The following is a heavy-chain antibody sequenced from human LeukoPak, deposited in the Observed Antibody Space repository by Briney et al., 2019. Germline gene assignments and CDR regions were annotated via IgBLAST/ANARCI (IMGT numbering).Heavy chain of an antibody. Sequence: GGSLRLSCAASGFTFSSYSMNWVRQAPGKGLEWVSEISGSGGSTYYADSVKGRFTISRDNSKNTLYLQMNSLRAEDTAVYYCANFYYDNSPWGQGTLVAVSS. J-gene: IGHJ5*02. CDR1: GFTFSSYS. CDR3: ANFYYDNSP. CDR2: ISGSGGST. V-gene: IGHV3-23*01. D-gene: IGHD3-22*01.